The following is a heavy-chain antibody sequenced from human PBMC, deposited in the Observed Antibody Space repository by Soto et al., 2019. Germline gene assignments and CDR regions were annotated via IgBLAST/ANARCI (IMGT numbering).Heavy chain of an antibody. Sequence: VGSLRLSCAASGLNFEKCSMNWVRQPPGKGPEWLASISPSSTYIRYADSVKGRFTISRDNARNSLSLQMMNLRADDTAIYYCATDTGDIEVVPATTWGQGTLVTVSS. CDR3: ATDTGDIEVVPATT. CDR1: GLNFEKCS. D-gene: IGHD2-15*01. J-gene: IGHJ4*02. V-gene: IGHV3-21*04. CDR2: ISPSSTYI.